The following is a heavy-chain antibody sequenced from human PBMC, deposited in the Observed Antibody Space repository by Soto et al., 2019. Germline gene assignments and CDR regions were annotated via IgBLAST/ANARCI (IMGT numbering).Heavy chain of an antibody. CDR1: KFAFRTYS. CDR3: AREDREGSYYFLDV. V-gene: IGHV3-30*03. D-gene: IGHD3-10*01. CDR2: ITYEGKQE. J-gene: IGHJ6*03. Sequence: QVQLVESGGGVVQPGRSLRLSCGASKFAFRTYSMHWVRQAPGKGLEWVAVITYEGKQEHYADSVKGRVTISRDNSAKTTYLQMSSPRPEDSAVYYCAREDREGSYYFLDVWRKGTTVTVSS.